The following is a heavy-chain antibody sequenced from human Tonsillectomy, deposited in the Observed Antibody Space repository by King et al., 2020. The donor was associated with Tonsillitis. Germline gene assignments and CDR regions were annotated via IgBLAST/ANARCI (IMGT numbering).Heavy chain of an antibody. V-gene: IGHV1-18*01. CDR1: GYTFTAYG. CDR2: ISGHNANR. J-gene: IGHJ4*02. Sequence: VKLVESGAEVRKPGASVTVSCTASGYTFTAYGLTWVRQAPGQGLEWMGWISGHNANRKYAQNFQGRVTMTTDTSTSTAYLELRSLRSDDTAVYFCARAIAMADYYSFDYWGQGTLVTVSS. CDR3: ARAIAMADYYSFDY. D-gene: IGHD6-19*01.